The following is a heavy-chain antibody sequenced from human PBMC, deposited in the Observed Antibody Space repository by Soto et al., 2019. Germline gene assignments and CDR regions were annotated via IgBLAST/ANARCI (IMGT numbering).Heavy chain of an antibody. CDR1: GFSLSTSGMC. V-gene: IGHV2-70*01. Sequence: SGLAGEPTQTLTLTCTFSGFSLSTSGMCVSWIRQPPGKALEWLALIDWDDDKYYSTSLKTRLTISKDTSKNQVVLTMTNMDPVDTATYYCARTRVEVWSNYYYYYYGMDVWGQGT. D-gene: IGHD3-10*01. CDR3: ARTRVEVWSNYYYYYYGMDV. J-gene: IGHJ6*02. CDR2: IDWDDDK.